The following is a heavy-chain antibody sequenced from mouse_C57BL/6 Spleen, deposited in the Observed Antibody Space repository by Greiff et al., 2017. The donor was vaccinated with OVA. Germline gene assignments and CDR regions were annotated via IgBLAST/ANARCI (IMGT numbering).Heavy chain of an antibody. CDR1: GYSFTNYL. D-gene: IGHD2-2*01. Sequence: QVQLQQSGAELVRPGTSVKVSCKASGYSFTNYLIEWVKQRPGQGLEWIGVINPGSGGTNYNEKVKGKGTLTADKSCSTAYMQLRSLTSDASAGYFCASAGYGGLDYWGQGTTLTVSS. V-gene: IGHV1-54*01. CDR3: ASAGYGGLDY. J-gene: IGHJ2*01. CDR2: INPGSGGT.